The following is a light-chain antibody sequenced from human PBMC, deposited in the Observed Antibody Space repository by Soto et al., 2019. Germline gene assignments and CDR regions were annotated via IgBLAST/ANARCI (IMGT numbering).Light chain of an antibody. CDR1: QNVATN. Sequence: EIVMTQSPATLSVSPGERATLSCRASQNVATNLAWYQQRPGQAPRLLIFGASTRATDILARFSGSGSGTEFTLTISSLQSEDFAVYYCQQYNNWPPWTFGQGTTVDI. V-gene: IGKV3-15*01. CDR2: GAS. CDR3: QQYNNWPPWT. J-gene: IGKJ1*01.